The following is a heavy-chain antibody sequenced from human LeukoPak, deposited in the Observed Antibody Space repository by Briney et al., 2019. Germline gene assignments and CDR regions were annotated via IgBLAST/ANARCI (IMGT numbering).Heavy chain of an antibody. D-gene: IGHD1-7*01. V-gene: IGHV1-69*05. CDR1: GFTFSSYA. CDR3: ARDNYAGANWFDP. CDR2: IIPIFGTA. Sequence: AGGSLRLSCAASGFTFSSYAMRWVRQAPGQGLEWMGGIIPIFGTANYAQKFQGRVTITTDESTSTAYMELSSLRSEDTAVYYCARDNYAGANWFDPWGQGTLVTVSS. J-gene: IGHJ5*02.